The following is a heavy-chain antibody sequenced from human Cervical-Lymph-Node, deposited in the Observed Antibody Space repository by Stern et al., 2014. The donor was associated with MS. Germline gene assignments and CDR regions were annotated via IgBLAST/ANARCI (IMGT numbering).Heavy chain of an antibody. V-gene: IGHV1-18*01. D-gene: IGHD2-15*01. CDR1: GYTFTSYG. CDR2: SSAYNGNT. CDR3: ARGLLGSENAFDI. J-gene: IGHJ3*02. Sequence: VQLVQSGADVKKPGASVKVSCKASGYTFTSYGISWVRQAPVQGLEWMGWSSAYNGNTNYARKLQGRVTMTTDTSRDTAYMELRSLRSDDTAVYYCARGLLGSENAFDIWGQGTMVIVSS.